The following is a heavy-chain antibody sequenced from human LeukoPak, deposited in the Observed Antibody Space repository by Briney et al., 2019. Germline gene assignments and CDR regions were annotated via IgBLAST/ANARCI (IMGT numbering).Heavy chain of an antibody. Sequence: SETLSLTCAIYGGSFSDHPWTWIRQPPGKGLEWIGQIKHGGGTKYNPSLNSRVTMSLDTSKNQFSLKMTSVTAADTATYYCARGAPGYWGQGTLVTVSS. J-gene: IGHJ4*02. CDR1: GGSFSDHP. CDR3: ARGAPGY. V-gene: IGHV4-34*01. CDR2: IKHGGGT.